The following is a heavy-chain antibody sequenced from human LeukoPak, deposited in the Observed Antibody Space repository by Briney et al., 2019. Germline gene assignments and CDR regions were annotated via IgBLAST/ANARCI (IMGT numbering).Heavy chain of an antibody. Sequence: GESLKISCKTSGYSFTRYWIAWVRQTPGKGLEGMGIVYPDDSETSYSPALQGQVTISAARSITPAYLHWSSLKASDTAVYYCARPSGTYFPFDYWGQGTLVTVSS. D-gene: IGHD1-26*01. V-gene: IGHV5-51*01. J-gene: IGHJ4*02. CDR3: ARPSGTYFPFDY. CDR1: GYSFTRYW. CDR2: VYPDDSET.